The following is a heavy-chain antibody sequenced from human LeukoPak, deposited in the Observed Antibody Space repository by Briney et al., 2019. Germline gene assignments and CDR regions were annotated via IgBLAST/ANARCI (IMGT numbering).Heavy chain of an antibody. Sequence: SETLSLTCTVSGGSISSYYWSWIRQPPGKGLEWIGYIYYSGSTNYNPSLKSRVTISVDTSKNQFSLKLSSVTAADTAVYYCARGWGFFDYWGQGALVTVSS. CDR1: GGSISSYY. D-gene: IGHD3-16*01. CDR3: ARGWGFFDY. J-gene: IGHJ4*02. V-gene: IGHV4-59*01. CDR2: IYYSGST.